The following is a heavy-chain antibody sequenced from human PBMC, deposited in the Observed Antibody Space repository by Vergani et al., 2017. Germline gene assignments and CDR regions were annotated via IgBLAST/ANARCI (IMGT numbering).Heavy chain of an antibody. D-gene: IGHD3-22*01. J-gene: IGHJ4*02. CDR3: ARGLRLYYYESSGYYPDTYFDY. Sequence: QVQLQESGPGLVKPSQTLSLTCAISGDSVSSNSAAWNWIRQSPSRGLEWLGRTYYRSKWYNDYAVSVKSRITINPDTSKNQFSLQLSSVIAADTAVYYCARGLRLYYYESSGYYPDTYFDYWGQGTLVTVSS. CDR1: GDSVSSNSAA. V-gene: IGHV6-1*01. CDR2: TYYRSKWYN.